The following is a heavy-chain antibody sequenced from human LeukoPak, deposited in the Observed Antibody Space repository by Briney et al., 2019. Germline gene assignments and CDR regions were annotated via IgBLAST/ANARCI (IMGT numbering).Heavy chain of an antibody. J-gene: IGHJ4*02. CDR2: INPNSGGT. CDR1: GYTFTGYY. CDR3: ARDSVYGDYEENPPDY. V-gene: IGHV1-2*02. D-gene: IGHD4-17*01. Sequence: ASVKVSCKASGYTFTGYYMHWVRQAPGQGLEWMGWINPNSGGTNYAQKFQDRVTMTRDTSISTAYMELSRLRSDDTAVYYCARDSVYGDYEENPPDYWGQGTLVTVSS.